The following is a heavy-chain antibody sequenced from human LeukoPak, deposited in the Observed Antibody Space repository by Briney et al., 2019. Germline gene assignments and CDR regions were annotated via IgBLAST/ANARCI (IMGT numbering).Heavy chain of an antibody. D-gene: IGHD6-13*01. CDR1: GYTFTNYY. V-gene: IGHV1-46*01. CDR2: INPSGGST. J-gene: IGHJ4*02. CDR3: ARSVSGSSWYATSDY. Sequence: ASVKVSCKASGYTFTNYYMHWVRQAPGQGLEWMGIINPSGGSTSYTQKFQGRISMTRDTSTNTVYMELSSLRSDDTAVYYCARSVSGSSWYATSDYWGQGTLVTVSS.